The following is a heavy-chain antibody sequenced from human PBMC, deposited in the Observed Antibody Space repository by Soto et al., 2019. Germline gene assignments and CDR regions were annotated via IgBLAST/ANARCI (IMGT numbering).Heavy chain of an antibody. CDR1: ADTFSSYA. V-gene: IGHV1-69*01. D-gene: IGHD2-21*01. CDR2: IIPFFNTP. Sequence: QVQLVQAGGEVKRPGSSVRVSCKASADTFSSYAISWVRQAPGQGLDWMGGIIPFFNTPNYAQKFQGRVTITADESTSTAYMDLSSPRSEDTAMYYCAAESAYGGNPLAFLYWGQGTLVTVSS. CDR3: AAESAYGGNPLAFLY. J-gene: IGHJ4*02.